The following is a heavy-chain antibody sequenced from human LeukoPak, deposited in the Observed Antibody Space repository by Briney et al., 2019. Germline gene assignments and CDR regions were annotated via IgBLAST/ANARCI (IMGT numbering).Heavy chain of an antibody. CDR1: GFTFSGFG. CDR3: AKDQWFGESYDLDI. J-gene: IGHJ3*02. CDR2: IRYDGSDK. V-gene: IGHV3-30*02. D-gene: IGHD3-10*01. Sequence: GGSLRLSCAASGFTFSGFGMYWVRQAPGKGLEWVAYIRYDGSDKYYADSVKGRFTISRDNSKSTLYLQMNSLRAEDTAEYYCAKDQWFGESYDLDIWGQGTVVTVSS.